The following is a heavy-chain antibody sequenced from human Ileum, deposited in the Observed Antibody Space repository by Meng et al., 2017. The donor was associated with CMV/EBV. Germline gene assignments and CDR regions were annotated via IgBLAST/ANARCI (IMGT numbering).Heavy chain of an antibody. Sequence: GGSLRLSCAASGFPFNNYWLTWVRQAPGKGLEWVANIKEDGSERNYVDSVKGRFTISRDNARSSLFLQMDNLRADDTAVYHCAGSHEPYHSGRTEIFWGLGTVVTVSS. V-gene: IGHV3-7*01. D-gene: IGHD3-10*01. CDR2: IKEDGSER. J-gene: IGHJ4*02. CDR1: GFPFNNYW. CDR3: AGSHEPYHSGRTEIF.